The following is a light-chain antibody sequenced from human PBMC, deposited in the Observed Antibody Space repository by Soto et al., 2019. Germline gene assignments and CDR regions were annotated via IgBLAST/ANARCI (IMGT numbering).Light chain of an antibody. CDR1: QAIRNY. J-gene: IGKJ4*01. CDR2: RGS. CDR3: QQYDTLPPT. V-gene: IGKV1-33*01. Sequence: DIQMTQSPSSLSASVGDRVTITCQASQAIRNYLNWYQQTPGKAPNLLIYRGSTLETGVPSRFSGRGSATDFILTISGLQPEDVATYYCQQYDTLPPTFGGGTKVEIK.